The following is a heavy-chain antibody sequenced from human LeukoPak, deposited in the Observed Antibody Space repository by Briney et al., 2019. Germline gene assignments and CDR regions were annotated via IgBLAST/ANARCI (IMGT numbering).Heavy chain of an antibody. V-gene: IGHV4-59*08. D-gene: IGHD6-19*01. CDR2: AYYSGST. CDR1: GGSISSYY. J-gene: IGHJ4*02. CDR3: ARQWLAPPYFDK. Sequence: SETLSLTCTVSGGSISSYYWSWIRQPPGKGLEWIGNAYYSGSTNYSPSLKSRVTISVDTSKNQSSLQLSSVTAADTAVYYCARQWLAPPYFDKWGQGTLVTVAS.